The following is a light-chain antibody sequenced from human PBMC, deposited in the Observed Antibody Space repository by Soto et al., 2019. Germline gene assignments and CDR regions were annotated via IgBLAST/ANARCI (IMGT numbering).Light chain of an antibody. Sequence: QSVLSKPAPVNGAPWPSGTISRPATRSDVENYKLVSWYQQHPGKAPKLIIYEVTKRPSGVSNRFSGSKSANTASLTISGLQPEDEADYYCCSSVGSYVFGTGTKVTVL. J-gene: IGLJ1*01. CDR1: RSDVENYKL. CDR2: EVT. V-gene: IGLV2-23*02. CDR3: CSSVGSYV.